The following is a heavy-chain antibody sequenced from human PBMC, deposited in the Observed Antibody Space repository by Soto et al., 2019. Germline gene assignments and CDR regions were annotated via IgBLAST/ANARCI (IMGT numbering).Heavy chain of an antibody. CDR1: GFTFSSYA. Sequence: PGGSLRLSCAASGFTFSSYAMHWVRQAPGKGLEWVAVISYDGSNKYYADSVKGRFTISRDNSKNTLYLQMNSLRAEDTAVYYCARDGLDYYESSTGLDYWGQGTLVTVSS. D-gene: IGHD3-22*01. CDR3: ARDGLDYYESSTGLDY. J-gene: IGHJ4*02. V-gene: IGHV3-30-3*01. CDR2: ISYDGSNK.